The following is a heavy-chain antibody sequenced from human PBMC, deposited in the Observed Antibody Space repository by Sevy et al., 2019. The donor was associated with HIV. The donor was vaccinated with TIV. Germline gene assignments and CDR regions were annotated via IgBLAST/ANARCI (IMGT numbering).Heavy chain of an antibody. CDR2: MSPDSGNT. CDR1: GYTFTSYD. J-gene: IGHJ6*02. Sequence: ASVKVSCKASGYTFTSYDINWVRQATGHRLEWMGWMSPDSGNTGCAQKFQGRVTMSRNTSISTAYMELSSLRSEDTDVYYCARVFGYCSSTTCYTGYYYYYGMDVWGQGTTVTVSS. CDR3: ARVFGYCSSTTCYTGYYYYYGMDV. V-gene: IGHV1-8*01. D-gene: IGHD2-2*02.